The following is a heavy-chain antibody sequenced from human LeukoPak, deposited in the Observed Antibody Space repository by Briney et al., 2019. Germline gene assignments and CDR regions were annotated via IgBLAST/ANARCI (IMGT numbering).Heavy chain of an antibody. CDR2: IYYSGST. Sequence: SETLSLTCTVSGGSISRYYWSWIRQPPGKGLEWIGYIYYSGSTNYNPSLKSRVTISVDTSKNQFSLKLSSVTAADTAVYYCARSVNYGSGLIRGAFDIWGQGTMVTVSS. D-gene: IGHD3-10*01. V-gene: IGHV4-59*01. J-gene: IGHJ3*02. CDR3: ARSVNYGSGLIRGAFDI. CDR1: GGSISRYY.